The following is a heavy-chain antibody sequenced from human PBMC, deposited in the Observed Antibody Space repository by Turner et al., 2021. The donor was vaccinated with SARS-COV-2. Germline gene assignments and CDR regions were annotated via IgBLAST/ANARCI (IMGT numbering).Heavy chain of an antibody. J-gene: IGHJ6*02. CDR3: ARDEGEIAAAGIVYYYGMDV. CDR1: GDTFSSYT. D-gene: IGHD6-13*01. CDR2: IIPILGIA. Sequence: QVQLVQSGAEVKKPGSSVKVSCKASGDTFSSYTISWVRKAPGQGLEWMGRIIPILGIANYAQKFQGRVTITADKSTSTAYMELSSLRSEDTAVYYCARDEGEIAAAGIVYYYGMDVWGQGTTVTVSS. V-gene: IGHV1-69*08.